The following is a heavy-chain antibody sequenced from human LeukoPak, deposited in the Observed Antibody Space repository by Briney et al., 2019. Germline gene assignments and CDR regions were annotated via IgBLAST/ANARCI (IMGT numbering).Heavy chain of an antibody. V-gene: IGHV4-59*01. CDR1: GGSISSYY. Sequence: SETLSLTCTGSGGSISSYYWSWIRQPPGKGLEWIGYIYYSGSTNHNPSLKSRVTISVDTSKNQFSLKLSSVTAADTAVYYCARDRIGSSWDFDYWGQGTLVTVSS. CDR3: ARDRIGSSWDFDY. J-gene: IGHJ4*02. D-gene: IGHD6-13*01. CDR2: IYYSGST.